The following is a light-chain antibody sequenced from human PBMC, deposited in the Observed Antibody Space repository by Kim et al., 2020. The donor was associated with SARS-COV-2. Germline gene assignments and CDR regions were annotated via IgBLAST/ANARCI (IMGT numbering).Light chain of an antibody. CDR2: GAS. CDR1: QSVNNN. CDR3: QQYDNWPPWT. Sequence: EVVMTQSPATLSVSPGERATLSCRASQSVNNNLAWYQQKPGQAPRLLIYGASTRATGIPARFSGSGSGAEFTLTISSLQSEDFALYYCQQYDNWPPWTFRQGTKVDSK. V-gene: IGKV3-15*01. J-gene: IGKJ1*01.